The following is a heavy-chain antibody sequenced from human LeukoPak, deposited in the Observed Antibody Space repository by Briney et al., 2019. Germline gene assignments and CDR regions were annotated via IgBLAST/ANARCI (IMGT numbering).Heavy chain of an antibody. CDR1: GFTFSSYA. V-gene: IGHV3-30*14. J-gene: IGHJ4*02. Sequence: GGSLRLSCAASGFTFSSYAMHWVRQAPGKGLEWVAVISYDGSNKYYADSVKGRFTISRDNSKNTLYLQMNSLRAEDTAVYYCARVDSGRYYSDYWGQGTLVTVSS. CDR3: ARVDSGRYYSDY. D-gene: IGHD1-26*01. CDR2: ISYDGSNK.